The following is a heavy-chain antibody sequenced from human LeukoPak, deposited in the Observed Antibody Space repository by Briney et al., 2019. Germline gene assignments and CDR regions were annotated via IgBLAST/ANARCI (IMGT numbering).Heavy chain of an antibody. V-gene: IGHV3-48*02. J-gene: IGHJ4*02. CDR1: GFTFSTYS. Sequence: SGGSLRLSCAASGFTFSTYSINWVRQAPGKGLEWISYISTTGTTIHYADSVKGRFAISRDNAKSSLYLQMNSLRDEDTAVYYCARVWQDYSGVDYWGQGTLVTVSS. D-gene: IGHD2-21*01. CDR3: ARVWQDYSGVDY. CDR2: ISTTGTTI.